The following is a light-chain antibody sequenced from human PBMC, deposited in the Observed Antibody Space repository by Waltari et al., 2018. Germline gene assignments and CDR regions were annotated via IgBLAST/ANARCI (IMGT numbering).Light chain of an antibody. Sequence: DIVMTQSPLSLPVTPGEPASISCRSSQSLLHGNGLNYLDWYLQKPGQTPQLLIYLGSNRASGVPERISGSGSGTDFTLKISRVEADDVGVYYCMQALQTPFIFGPGTKLDVK. CDR1: QSLLHGNGLNY. V-gene: IGKV2-28*01. J-gene: IGKJ3*01. CDR3: MQALQTPFI. CDR2: LGS.